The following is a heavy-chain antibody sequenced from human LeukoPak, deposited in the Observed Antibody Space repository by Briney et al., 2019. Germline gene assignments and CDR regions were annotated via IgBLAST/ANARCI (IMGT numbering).Heavy chain of an antibody. CDR3: ARDKSDYGDPYLDY. V-gene: IGHV3-11*04. CDR1: GFTVSSNY. CDR2: ISSSDSTI. Sequence: PGGSLRLSCAASGFTVSSNYMSWVRQAPGKGLEWGSYISSSDSTIYYADSVKGRFTISRDNAKNSLYLQMNSLRAEDTAVYYCARDKSDYGDPYLDYWGQGTLVTVSS. J-gene: IGHJ4*02. D-gene: IGHD4-17*01.